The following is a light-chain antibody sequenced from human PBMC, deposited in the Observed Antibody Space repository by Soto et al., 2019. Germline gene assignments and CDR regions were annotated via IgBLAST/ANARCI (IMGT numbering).Light chain of an antibody. CDR3: QSYDTSLSGWV. Sequence: QAVVTQRPSVSGAPGQRVTISCTGSSSNIGAGYDVHWYQQLPGTAPKLLISDNNNRPSGVPDRFSGSKSGTSASLAITGLQAEDEADYYCQSYDTSLSGWVFGTGTKLTVL. V-gene: IGLV1-40*01. CDR1: SSNIGAGYD. J-gene: IGLJ3*02. CDR2: DNN.